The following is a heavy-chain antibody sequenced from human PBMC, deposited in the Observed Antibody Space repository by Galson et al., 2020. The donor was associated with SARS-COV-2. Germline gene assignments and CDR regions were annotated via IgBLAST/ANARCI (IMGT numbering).Heavy chain of an antibody. D-gene: IGHD6-19*01. J-gene: IGHJ4*02. V-gene: IGHV4-39*07. CDR1: GDSVISSNYY. Sequence: SETLSLTCSVSGDSVISSNYYWGWIRQSPGKGLEWIGSIHYSGSTYYNPSLKSRLTISVDTSKNQFSLKVRSATAADTAVYYCVTTTIEVAGSIRYFDNWGQGTLVSVSS. CDR3: VTTTIEVAGSIRYFDN. CDR2: IHYSGST.